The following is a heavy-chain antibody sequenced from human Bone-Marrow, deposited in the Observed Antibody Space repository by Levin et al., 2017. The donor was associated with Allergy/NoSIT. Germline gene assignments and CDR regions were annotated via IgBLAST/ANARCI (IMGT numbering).Heavy chain of an antibody. V-gene: IGHV3-21*01. D-gene: IGHD2-15*01. CDR3: ARGVFRDSTLEVVSTPAWSYF. J-gene: IGHJ4*02. CDR1: GFTFSSYS. CDR2: ISASSRYM. Sequence: PGGSLRLSCAASGFTFSSYSMTWVRQAPGKGLEWVSSISASSRYMFWAESLKGRFTISRDNAKNSLYLQMNSLRAEDTAVYYCARGVFRDSTLEVVSTPAWSYFWGQGTLVTVSS.